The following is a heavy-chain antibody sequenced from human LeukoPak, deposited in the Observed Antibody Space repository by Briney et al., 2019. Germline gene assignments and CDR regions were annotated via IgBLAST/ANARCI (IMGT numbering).Heavy chain of an antibody. V-gene: IGHV1-18*01. CDR1: GYTFTSYG. D-gene: IGHD6-13*01. J-gene: IGHJ6*03. CDR3: ARGGIAAAPTRYYYYYYMDV. Sequence: ASVRVSFKASGYTFTSYGTSWVRQAPGQGLEWMGWISAYNGNTNYAQKLQGRVTMTTDTSTSTAYMELRSLRSDDTAVYYCARGGIAAAPTRYYYYYYMDVWGKGTTVTVSS. CDR2: ISAYNGNT.